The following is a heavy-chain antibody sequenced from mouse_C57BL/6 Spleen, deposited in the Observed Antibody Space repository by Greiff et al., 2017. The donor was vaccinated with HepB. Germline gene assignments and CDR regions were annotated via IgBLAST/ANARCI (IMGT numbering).Heavy chain of an antibody. Sequence: DVKLVESGGGLVKPGGSLKLSCAASGFTFSDYGMHWVRQAPEKGLEWVAYISSGSSTIYYADKVKGRFTISRDNAKNTLFLQMTSLRSEDTAMYYCARGGSSRFAYWGQGTLVTVSA. V-gene: IGHV5-17*01. CDR2: ISSGSSTI. CDR1: GFTFSDYG. CDR3: ARGGSSRFAY. J-gene: IGHJ3*01. D-gene: IGHD1-1*01.